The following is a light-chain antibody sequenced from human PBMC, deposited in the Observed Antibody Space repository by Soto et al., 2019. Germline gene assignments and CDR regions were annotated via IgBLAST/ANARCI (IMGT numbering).Light chain of an antibody. CDR2: GAS. CDR1: QSVSSSY. V-gene: IGKV3-20*01. J-gene: IGKJ1*01. CDR3: EQYGSSPRT. Sequence: ESVLTQSPGTLSLSPGERATLSCRASQSVSSSYLAWYQQKPGQAPRLLIYGASSRATGIPDRFSGSGSGTDFTLTISRLEPEDFAVYYCEQYGSSPRTFGQGPNVAIK.